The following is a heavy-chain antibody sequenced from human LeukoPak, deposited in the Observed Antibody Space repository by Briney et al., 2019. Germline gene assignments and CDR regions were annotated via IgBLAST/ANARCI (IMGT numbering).Heavy chain of an antibody. Sequence: GGSLRLSCAASGFIFTSYWMHWVRQAPGKGLVWVSRISSDGSFTIYADSVKGRFTVSRDDAKNTLYLQMNSLRAEDTAVYYCARESYSGSGSYSNWGQGTLVTVSS. D-gene: IGHD3-10*01. CDR3: ARESYSGSGSYSN. CDR2: ISSDGSFT. CDR1: GFIFTSYW. J-gene: IGHJ4*02. V-gene: IGHV3-74*01.